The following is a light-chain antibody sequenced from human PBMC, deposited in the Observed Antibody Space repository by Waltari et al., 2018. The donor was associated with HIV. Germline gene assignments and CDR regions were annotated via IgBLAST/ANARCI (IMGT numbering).Light chain of an antibody. Sequence: DLQMTQSPSPLSASVGDRATFTLRASQDISNSLAWFQQKPGKAPQSLIYAASNLHTGVPPRFSGSGFGTGFTLTISRLHPEDFATYYCQQYNTYPRTFGQGTKVEV. CDR1: QDISNS. CDR2: AAS. V-gene: IGKV1-16*01. CDR3: QQYNTYPRT. J-gene: IGKJ1*01.